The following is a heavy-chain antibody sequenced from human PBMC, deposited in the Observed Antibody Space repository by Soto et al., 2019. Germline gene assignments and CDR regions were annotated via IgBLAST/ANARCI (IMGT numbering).Heavy chain of an antibody. V-gene: IGHV3-33*01. CDR1: GFSFSTYA. J-gene: IGHJ6*02. CDR2: IWFDGVKE. CDR3: TRATFDV. Sequence: PGGSLRLSCAVSGFSFSTYAMHWVRQAPGKGLEWLAIIWFDGVKEYYAESVRGRSTISIDNSKNTVFLQMDTVGAEDSALYYCTRATFDVWGQGTTVTVSS.